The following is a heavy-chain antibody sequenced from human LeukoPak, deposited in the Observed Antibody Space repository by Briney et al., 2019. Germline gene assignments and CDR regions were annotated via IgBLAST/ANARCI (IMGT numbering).Heavy chain of an antibody. CDR1: GFTFTSSA. CDR3: AAASGYASYYGMDV. D-gene: IGHD5-12*01. CDR2: IVVGSGNT. J-gene: IGHJ6*02. Sequence: VASVKVSCKASGFTFTSSAMQWVRQARGQRLEWIGWIVVGSGNTNYAQKFQERVTITRDMSTSTAYMELSSRRSEDTAVYYCAAASGYASYYGMDVCGQGTTVTVSS. V-gene: IGHV1-58*02.